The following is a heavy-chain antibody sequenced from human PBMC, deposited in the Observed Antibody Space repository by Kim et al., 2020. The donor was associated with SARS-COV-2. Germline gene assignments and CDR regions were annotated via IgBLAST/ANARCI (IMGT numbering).Heavy chain of an antibody. CDR2: T. V-gene: IGHV3-49*02. D-gene: IGHD2-15*01. CDR3: TREEYTNSCSDY. J-gene: IGHJ4*02. Sequence: TEYAASVKGRFIISRDNSKRIAYLEIDSLKTDDTAVYYCTREEYTNSCSDYWGQGTLVTVSS.